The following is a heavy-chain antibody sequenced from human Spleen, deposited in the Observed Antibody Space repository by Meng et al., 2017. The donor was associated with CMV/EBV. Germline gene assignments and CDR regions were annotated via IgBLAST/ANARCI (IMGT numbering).Heavy chain of an antibody. CDR1: GGSISSSSYY. J-gene: IGHJ4*02. V-gene: IGHV4-39*07. D-gene: IGHD1-7*01. Sequence: ESLKISCTVSGGSISSSSYYWGWIRQPPGKGLEWIGSIYHSGSTYYNPSPKSRVTISVDTSKNQFSLKLSSVTAADTAVYYCASGITGTPGVGYFDYWGQGTLVTVSS. CDR2: IYHSGST. CDR3: ASGITGTPGVGYFDY.